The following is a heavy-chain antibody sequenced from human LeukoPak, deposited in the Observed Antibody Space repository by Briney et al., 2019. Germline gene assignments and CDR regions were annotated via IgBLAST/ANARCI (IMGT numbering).Heavy chain of an antibody. V-gene: IGHV3-48*03. Sequence: PGGSLRLSCAASGFTFSSYEMNWVRQAPGKGLEWVSYISSSGSTIYYADSVKGRFTISRDNAKNSLYLQMNSLRDEDTAVYYCARKRDCGGDCHGFDYWGQGTLVTVSS. CDR2: ISSSGSTI. CDR3: ARKRDCGGDCHGFDY. J-gene: IGHJ4*02. CDR1: GFTFSSYE. D-gene: IGHD2-21*02.